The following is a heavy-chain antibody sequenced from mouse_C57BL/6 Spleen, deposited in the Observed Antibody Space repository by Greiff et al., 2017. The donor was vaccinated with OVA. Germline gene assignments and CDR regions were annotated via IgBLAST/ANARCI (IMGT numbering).Heavy chain of an antibody. CDR2: IDPETGGT. J-gene: IGHJ3*01. D-gene: IGHD2-4*01. V-gene: IGHV1-15*01. Sequence: VQGVESGAELVRPGASVTLSCKASGYTFTDYEMHWVKQTPVHGLEWIGAIDPETGGTAYNQKFKGKAILTADKSSSTAYMELRSLTSEDSAVYYCTRGTMITTGPFAYWGQGTLVTVSA. CDR1: GYTFTDYE. CDR3: TRGTMITTGPFAY.